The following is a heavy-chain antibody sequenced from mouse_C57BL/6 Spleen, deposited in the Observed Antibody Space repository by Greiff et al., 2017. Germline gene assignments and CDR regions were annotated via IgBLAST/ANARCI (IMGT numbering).Heavy chain of an antibody. CDR3: ARSGYYGSSYGYFDV. CDR1: GYTFTDYY. Sequence: LVESGAELVRPGASVKLSCKASGYTFTDYYINWVKQRPGQGLEWIARIYPGSGNTYYNEKFKGKATLTAEKSSSTAYMQLSSLTSEDSAVYFCARSGYYGSSYGYFDVWGTGTTVTVSS. CDR2: IYPGSGNT. J-gene: IGHJ1*03. D-gene: IGHD1-1*01. V-gene: IGHV1-76*01.